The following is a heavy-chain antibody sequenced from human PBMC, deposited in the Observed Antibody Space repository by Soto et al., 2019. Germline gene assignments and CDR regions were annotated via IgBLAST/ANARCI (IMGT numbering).Heavy chain of an antibody. CDR3: AGSKNYDILTGRYFDY. CDR1: GDSISSSY. Sequence: SETLSLTCTVSGDSISSSYWSWIRQPPGKGLEWIGYIYYTGSTNYNPSFKSRVTISVDTSKNQFSLKLSSVTAAVTAVYYCAGSKNYDILTGRYFDYWGQGTLVTVS. CDR2: IYYTGST. V-gene: IGHV4-59*01. D-gene: IGHD3-9*01. J-gene: IGHJ4*02.